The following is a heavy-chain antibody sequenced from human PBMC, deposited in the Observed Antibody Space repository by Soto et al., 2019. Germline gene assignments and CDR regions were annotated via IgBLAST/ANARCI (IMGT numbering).Heavy chain of an antibody. CDR3: AKDFTGYHGMDV. CDR1: GFTFSNYG. CDR2: ISNDGSNK. Sequence: QVQLVESGGGVVQPGRSLRLSCAASGFTFSNYGIHWVRQAPGKGLEWVAIISNDGSNKYSDSVKGRFTISRDNSKNTVYLQMNSLRGEDTALYYGAKDFTGYHGMDVWGQGTTVTVSS. V-gene: IGHV3-30*18. J-gene: IGHJ6*02. D-gene: IGHD6-13*01.